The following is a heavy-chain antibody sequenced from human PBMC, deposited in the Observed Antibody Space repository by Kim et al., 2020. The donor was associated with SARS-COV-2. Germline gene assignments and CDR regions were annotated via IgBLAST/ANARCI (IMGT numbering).Heavy chain of an antibody. CDR2: MSFDGFSN. CDR3: ATEGGTSGRCGYFDS. CDR1: GSYI. J-gene: IGHJ4*02. Sequence: SLRLSCVASGSYIIHWVRQAPGKGLEWVAAMSFDGFSNYFVDSVKGRFTISRDNYKNTVYLELNSLRDEDSAVYYCATEGGTSGRCGYFDSWGQGTL. V-gene: IGHV3-30*04. D-gene: IGHD2-15*01.